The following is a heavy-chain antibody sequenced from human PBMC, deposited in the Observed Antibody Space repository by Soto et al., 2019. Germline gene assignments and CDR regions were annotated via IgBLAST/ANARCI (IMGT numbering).Heavy chain of an antibody. J-gene: IGHJ5*02. V-gene: IGHV3-23*01. Sequence: PGGSLRLSCAASGFTFSNYAMSWVRQAPGKGLAWVSGISGSGGSAYYADSVKGRFTVSRDNSKNTLSLQMNSLRAEDTAVYHCASSYCSGSSCYSTFDWFDPWGQGTLVTVSS. D-gene: IGHD2-15*01. CDR1: GFTFSNYA. CDR2: ISGSGGSA. CDR3: ASSYCSGSSCYSTFDWFDP.